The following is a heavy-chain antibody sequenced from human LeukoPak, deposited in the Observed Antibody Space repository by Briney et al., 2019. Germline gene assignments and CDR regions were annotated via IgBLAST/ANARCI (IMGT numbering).Heavy chain of an antibody. CDR1: GFTFSSYW. CDR2: IKQDGSEK. CDR3: AKNGMIVAATYYFDH. V-gene: IGHV3-7*03. Sequence: GGSLRLSCAASGFTFSSYWMNWVRQAPGKGLEWVANIKQDGSEKYYVDSVKGRFTISRDNSKDSLHLQMNGLRADDTAVYYCAKNGMIVAATYYFDHWGQGTLVTVSS. D-gene: IGHD2-15*01. J-gene: IGHJ4*02.